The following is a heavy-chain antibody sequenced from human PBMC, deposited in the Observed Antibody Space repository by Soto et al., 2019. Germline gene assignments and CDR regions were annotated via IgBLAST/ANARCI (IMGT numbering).Heavy chain of an antibody. CDR2: IYYSGST. V-gene: IGHV4-39*01. Sequence: QLQLQGSGPGLVKPSETLSLTCTVSGGSISTSSYYWGWISQPPGKGLAWIGYIYYSGSTYYNPPLNSQVAVSVCTAKRQLAQKLSTVTAAHTAMYYSERPRTSSATEHGGVDFWGQGNVVSVSS. J-gene: IGHJ4*02. D-gene: IGHD6-13*01. CDR3: ERPRTSSATEHGGVDF. CDR1: GGSISTSSYY.